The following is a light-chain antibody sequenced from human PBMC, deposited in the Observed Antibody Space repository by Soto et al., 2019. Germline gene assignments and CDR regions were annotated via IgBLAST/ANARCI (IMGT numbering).Light chain of an antibody. V-gene: IGKV3-15*01. Sequence: EIVMTQSPATLSASPGERATLSCRASQSVSNNLAWYQQKPGQAHRLLIYGASTRANGIQARFSGSGSGTEFTLTISRLQSEDFAVCYCQQYNNWPRTFGQGTNVEIQ. CDR3: QQYNNWPRT. CDR2: GAS. J-gene: IGKJ1*01. CDR1: QSVSNN.